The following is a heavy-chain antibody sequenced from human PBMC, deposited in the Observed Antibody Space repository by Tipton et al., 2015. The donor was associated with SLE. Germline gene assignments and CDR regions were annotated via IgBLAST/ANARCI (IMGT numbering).Heavy chain of an antibody. CDR1: GGSFSGYY. CDR3: AKGSANWGSYWFDP. CDR2: IYYSGST. V-gene: IGHV4-31*11. D-gene: IGHD7-27*01. J-gene: IGHJ5*02. Sequence: GLVKPSETLYLTCAVYGGSFSGYYWSWIRQHPGKGLEWIGYIYYSGSTYYNPSLKSRITISLDTSKNQFSLTLSSVTAADTAVYYCAKGSANWGSYWFDPWGQGTLVTVSS.